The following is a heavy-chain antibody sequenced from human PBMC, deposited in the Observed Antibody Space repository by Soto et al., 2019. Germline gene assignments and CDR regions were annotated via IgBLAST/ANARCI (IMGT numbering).Heavy chain of an antibody. D-gene: IGHD3-3*01. CDR2: ISAYNGNT. CDR3: ARDPEKSDFWSGYYGYWYYGMDV. Sequence: ASVKVSCKASVGTFISYAISWVRRAPGQGLEWMGWISAYNGNTNYAQKLQGRVTMTTDTSTSTAYMELRSLRSDDTAVYYCARDPEKSDFWSGYYGYWYYGMDVWGQGTTVTVSS. CDR1: VGTFISYA. J-gene: IGHJ6*02. V-gene: IGHV1-18*04.